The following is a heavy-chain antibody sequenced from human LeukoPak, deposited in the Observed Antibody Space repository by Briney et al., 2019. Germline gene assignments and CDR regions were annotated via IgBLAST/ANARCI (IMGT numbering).Heavy chain of an antibody. CDR2: IRYDGSNK. CDR3: AKDNGDYDYVWGSAHFDY. J-gene: IGHJ4*02. V-gene: IGHV3-30*02. CDR1: GFTFSSYG. D-gene: IGHD3-16*01. Sequence: GGSLRLSCAASGFTFSSYGMHWVRQAPGEGLEWVAFIRYDGSNKYYADSVKGRFTISRDNSKNTLYLQMNSLRAEDTAVYYCAKDNGDYDYVWGSAHFDYWGQGTLVTVSS.